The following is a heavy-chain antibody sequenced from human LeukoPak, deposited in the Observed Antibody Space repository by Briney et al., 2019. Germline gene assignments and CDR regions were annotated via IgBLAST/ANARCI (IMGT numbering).Heavy chain of an antibody. CDR2: IHPGDSDT. V-gene: IGHV5-51*01. D-gene: IGHD3-10*01. CDR1: GYSFTSYW. Sequence: GESLKISCKGSGYSFTSYWIGWVRQMPGKGLEWMGIIHPGDSDTRYSPSFQGQVTISADKSISTAYLQWSSLKASDTAMYYCARTTMVRGVIKELGYWGQGTLVTVSS. CDR3: ARTTMVRGVIKELGY. J-gene: IGHJ4*02.